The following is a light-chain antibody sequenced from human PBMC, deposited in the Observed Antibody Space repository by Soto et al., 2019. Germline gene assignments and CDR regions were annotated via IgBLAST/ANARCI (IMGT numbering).Light chain of an antibody. CDR2: KVS. J-gene: IGKJ1*01. CDR1: QSLLHSDGNTY. CDR3: MQGSHSPST. V-gene: IGKV2-30*02. Sequence: VVLTQSPLSQPVTLGQPASISCRSGQSLLHSDGNTYLSWFQQRPGHSPRRLIYKVSDRDSVVPDRFSGSGSGTDFTPKISRVEAADIGVYYRMQGSHSPSTFGQGTKMELK.